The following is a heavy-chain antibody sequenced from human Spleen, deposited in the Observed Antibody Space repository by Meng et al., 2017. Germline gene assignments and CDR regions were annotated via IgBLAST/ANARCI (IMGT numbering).Heavy chain of an antibody. Sequence: GESLKISCAASGFTFSSYWMSWVRQAPGKGLEWVANIKQDGSEKYYVDSVKGRFTISRDNAKNSLYLQMNSLRAEDTAVYYCAREGAGETPFDYWGQGTLVTVSS. D-gene: IGHD3-10*01. V-gene: IGHV3-7*01. J-gene: IGHJ4*02. CDR2: IKQDGSEK. CDR1: GFTFSSYW. CDR3: AREGAGETPFDY.